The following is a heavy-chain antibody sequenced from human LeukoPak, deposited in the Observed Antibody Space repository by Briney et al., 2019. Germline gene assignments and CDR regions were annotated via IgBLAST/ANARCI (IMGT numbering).Heavy chain of an antibody. V-gene: IGHV4-4*02. CDR2: IYHSGST. Sequence: PSGTLSLTCAVSGGSISSSNWWSWVRQPPGKGLEWIGEIYHSGSTYYNPSLKSRVTISVDRSKNQFSLKLSSVTAADTAVYYCARGHGDYDNWFDPWGQGTLVTVSS. J-gene: IGHJ5*02. CDR3: ARGHGDYDNWFDP. CDR1: GGSISSSNW. D-gene: IGHD4-17*01.